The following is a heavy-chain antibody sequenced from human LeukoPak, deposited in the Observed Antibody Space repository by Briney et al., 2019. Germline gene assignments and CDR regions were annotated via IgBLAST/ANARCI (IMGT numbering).Heavy chain of an antibody. CDR2: IFRDDDK. J-gene: IGHJ4*02. CDR3: VHNRDAYNYLVGDY. D-gene: IGHD5-24*01. CDR1: GFSLSTLRVG. Sequence: SGPTLVKPTQTLTLTCTVSGFSLSTLRVGVGWIRQPPGKALEWLALIFRDDDKRYSPSLKNRLIITNDASNNQGVLTLSNMDPVDTGTYYCVHNRDAYNYLVGDYWGQGILVTVSS. V-gene: IGHV2-5*04.